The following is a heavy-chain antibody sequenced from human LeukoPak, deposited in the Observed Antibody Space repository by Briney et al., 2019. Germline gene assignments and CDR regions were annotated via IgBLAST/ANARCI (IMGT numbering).Heavy chain of an antibody. J-gene: IGHJ4*02. V-gene: IGHV1-8*01. CDR3: ARSPIIAVALRGVFDY. D-gene: IGHD6-19*01. CDR2: MNPNSGNT. Sequence: GASVKVSCKASGYTFTSYDINWVRQATGQGLEWMGWMNPNSGNTGYAQKFQGRVTMTRNTSISTAYMELSSLRSEDTAVYYCARSPIIAVALRGVFDYWGQGTLVTVCS. CDR1: GYTFTSYD.